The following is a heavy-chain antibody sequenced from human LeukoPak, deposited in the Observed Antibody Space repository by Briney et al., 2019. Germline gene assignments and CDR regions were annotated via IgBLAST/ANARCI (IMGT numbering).Heavy chain of an antibody. J-gene: IGHJ4*02. CDR1: GGSISSGGYY. V-gene: IGHV4-31*03. CDR3: AGETTVTTFHY. CDR2: IYYSGST. D-gene: IGHD4-17*01. Sequence: SETLSLTCTVSGGSISSGGYYWSWIRQHPGKGLEWIGYIYYSGSTYYNPSLKSRVTISVDTSKNQFSLKRSSVTAADTAVYYSAGETTVTTFHYWGQGTLVTVSS.